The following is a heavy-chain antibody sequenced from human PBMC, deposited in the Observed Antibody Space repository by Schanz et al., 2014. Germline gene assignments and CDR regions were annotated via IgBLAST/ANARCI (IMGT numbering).Heavy chain of an antibody. D-gene: IGHD3-10*01. Sequence: QAQLVESGGGVVQPGRSLRLSCVASGFTFRSYGMHWVRQAPGKGLEWVALISYDGSSKNHADSVQGRFTISRDNSKNARYLQMNSLRAEDTAVYYCAKDQGSYGSGSYSYFDYWGQGTLATVSS. J-gene: IGHJ4*02. V-gene: IGHV3-33*06. CDR2: ISYDGSSK. CDR3: AKDQGSYGSGSYSYFDY. CDR1: GFTFRSYG.